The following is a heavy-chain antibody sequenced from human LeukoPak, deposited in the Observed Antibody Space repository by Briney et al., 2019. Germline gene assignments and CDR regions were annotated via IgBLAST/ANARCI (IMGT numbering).Heavy chain of an antibody. J-gene: IGHJ5*02. CDR1: GGSISSSSYF. CDR3: AREAPRFDP. V-gene: IGHV4-39*02. CDR2: IYHSGST. Sequence: SETLSLTCTVSGGSISSSSYFWGWIRQPPGKGLEWIASIYHSGSTHYNPSLKSRLTLSVDTSKNQFSLELNSVTPEDTAVYYCAREAPRFDPWGQGILVTVSS.